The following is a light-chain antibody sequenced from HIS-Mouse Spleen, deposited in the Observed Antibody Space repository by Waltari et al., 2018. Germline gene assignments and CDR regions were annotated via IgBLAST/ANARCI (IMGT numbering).Light chain of an antibody. J-gene: IGLJ2*01. Sequence: SSVLTQPPSGSVAPGKTARLTCGGNNIGGKSVNWYQQKPGQAPVLDVYDDSDRPSGIPERFSGSNSGNTATLTISRVEAGDEADYYCQVWDSSSDHVVFGGGTKLTVL. CDR1: NIGGKS. CDR3: QVWDSSSDHVV. CDR2: DDS. V-gene: IGLV3-21*03.